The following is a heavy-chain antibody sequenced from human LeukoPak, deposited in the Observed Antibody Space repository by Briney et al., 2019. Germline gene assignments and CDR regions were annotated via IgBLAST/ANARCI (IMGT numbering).Heavy chain of an antibody. CDR1: GFTFSTYG. D-gene: IGHD1-26*01. V-gene: IGHV3-23*01. CDR3: AKDREHSGRYDALDM. CDR2: ISGSGAST. Sequence: AGSLRLSCAASGFTFSTYGMSWVRQAQRQGLERVSAISGSGASTYYADSVKVRFTISRDNSKNTLFLQMNTLSAEDTAVYYCAKDREHSGRYDALDMWGQGTMVTVSS. J-gene: IGHJ3*02.